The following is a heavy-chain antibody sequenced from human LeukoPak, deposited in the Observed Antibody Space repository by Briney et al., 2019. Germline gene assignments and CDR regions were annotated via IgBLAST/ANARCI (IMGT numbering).Heavy chain of an antibody. D-gene: IGHD3-3*01. CDR1: GYTLTRHY. Sequence: GASVKVSCKAFGYTLTRHYMHWLRQAPGQGLEWMGIINPSGGSTNYAQKFQCRVTMTRDTSTSTVYMELSSLRFEDPAVYYCASWAGEAKNGLWSGPFDYCGQGILVTVSS. CDR3: ASWAGEAKNGLWSGPFDY. J-gene: IGHJ4*02. V-gene: IGHV1-46*01. CDR2: INPSGGST.